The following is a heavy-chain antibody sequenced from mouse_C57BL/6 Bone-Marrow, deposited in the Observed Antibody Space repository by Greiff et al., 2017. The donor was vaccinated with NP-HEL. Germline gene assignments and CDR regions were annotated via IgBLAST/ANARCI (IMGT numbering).Heavy chain of an antibody. CDR3: AREGLGLSAWFAY. Sequence: VQLKESVAELVRPGASVKLSCTASGFNIKNTYMYWVKQRPEQGLEWIGRIDPANGNTKYAPKFQGKATITADTSSNTAYLQLSSLTSEDTAIYYCAREGLGLSAWFAYWGQGTLVTVSA. CDR2: IDPANGNT. J-gene: IGHJ3*01. V-gene: IGHV14-3*01. CDR1: GFNIKNTY. D-gene: IGHD4-1*01.